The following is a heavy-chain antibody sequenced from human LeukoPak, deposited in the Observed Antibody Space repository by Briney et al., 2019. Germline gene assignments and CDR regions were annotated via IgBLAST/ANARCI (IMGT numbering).Heavy chain of an antibody. D-gene: IGHD6-19*01. J-gene: IGHJ4*02. CDR2: IYTSGST. CDR1: GGSISSYY. CDR3: ARGAVGIAVAGTDFDY. V-gene: IGHV4-4*07. Sequence: SSETLSLTCTVSGGSISSYYWSWIRQPAGKGLEWIGRIYTSGSTNHNPSLKSRVTISVDKSKNQFSLKLSSVTAADTAVYYRARGAVGIAVAGTDFDYWGQGTLVTVSS.